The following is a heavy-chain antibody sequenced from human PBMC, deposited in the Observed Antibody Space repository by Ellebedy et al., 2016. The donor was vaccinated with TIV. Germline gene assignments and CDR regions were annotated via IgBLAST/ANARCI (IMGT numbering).Heavy chain of an antibody. CDR3: ARHDGWELLPYYFDY. CDR1: GGTFSSYA. D-gene: IGHD1-26*01. CDR2: IIPILGIA. J-gene: IGHJ4*02. Sequence: AASVKVSCKASGGTFSSYAISWVRQAPGQGLEWMGRIIPILGIANYAQKFQGRVTITADKSTSTAYMELISLRSEDTAVYYCARHDGWELLPYYFDYWGQGTLVTVSS. V-gene: IGHV1-69*04.